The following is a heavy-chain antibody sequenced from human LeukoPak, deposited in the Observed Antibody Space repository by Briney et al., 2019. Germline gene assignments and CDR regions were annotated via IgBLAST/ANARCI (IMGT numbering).Heavy chain of an antibody. CDR2: IYYSGST. V-gene: IGHV4-61*01. CDR3: ARGYYGSGSFFDY. Sequence: SETLSLTCTVSGGSVRSGSYYWSWIRQPPGKGLEWIGYIYYSGSTNYNPSLRSRVTISVDTSKNQFSLKLSSVTAADTAVYYCARGYYGSGSFFDYWGQGTLVTVSS. CDR1: GGSVRSGSYY. D-gene: IGHD3-10*01. J-gene: IGHJ4*02.